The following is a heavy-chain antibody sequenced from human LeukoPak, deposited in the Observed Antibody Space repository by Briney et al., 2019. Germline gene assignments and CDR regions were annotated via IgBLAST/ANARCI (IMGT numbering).Heavy chain of an antibody. D-gene: IGHD6-13*01. J-gene: IGHJ6*02. CDR2: IIPIFGTA. CDR3: ARGPLYSSSWYSPYYYYYGMDF. V-gene: IGHV1-69*13. Sequence: SVKVSCKASGGTFSSYAISWVRQAPGQGLEWMGGIIPIFGTANYAQKFQGRVTITADESTSTAYMELSSLRSEDTAVYYCARGPLYSSSWYSPYYYYYGMDFWGQGTTVTVSS. CDR1: GGTFSSYA.